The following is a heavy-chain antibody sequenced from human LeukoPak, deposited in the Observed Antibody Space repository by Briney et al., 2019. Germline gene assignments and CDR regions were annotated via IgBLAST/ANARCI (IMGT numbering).Heavy chain of an antibody. Sequence: TGGSLRLSCAASGFKFGDYAMHWVRQAPGKGLEWVSGISWNSGVIDYADSVKGRFTISRDNAKNSLYLQMNSLRVEDTALYCCAKVRPPGSYYNVAIDYWGQGTLVTAPS. CDR1: GFKFGDYA. V-gene: IGHV3-9*01. J-gene: IGHJ4*02. CDR2: ISWNSGVI. D-gene: IGHD3-10*01. CDR3: AKVRPPGSYYNVAIDY.